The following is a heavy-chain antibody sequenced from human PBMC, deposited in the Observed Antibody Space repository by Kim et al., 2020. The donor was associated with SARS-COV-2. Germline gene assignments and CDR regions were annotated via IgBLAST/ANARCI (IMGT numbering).Heavy chain of an antibody. J-gene: IGHJ4*02. CDR1: GFTFSSYA. CDR2: ISGSGDNT. CDR3: AYSSGYPKGWWVY. Sequence: GSLRLSCAASGFTFSSYAMSWVRQAPGKGLKWVSSISGSGDNTYNADSVKGRFTISRDNSKNTLYLQMNSLRAEDTAVYYCAYSSGYPKGWWVYWGQGTLVTVSS. D-gene: IGHD3-22*01. V-gene: IGHV3-23*01.